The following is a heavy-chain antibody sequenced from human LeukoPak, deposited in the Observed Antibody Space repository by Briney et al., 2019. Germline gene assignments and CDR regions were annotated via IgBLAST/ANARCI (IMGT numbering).Heavy chain of an antibody. Sequence: PSETLSLTCTVSGGSISSYYWSWIRQPPGKGLEWIGYIYYSGSTNYNPSLKSRVTISVDTSKNQFSLKLSSVTAADTAVYYCARDRGAEYSSSFFPLVQEFDPWGQGTLVTVSS. D-gene: IGHD6-6*01. CDR2: IYYSGST. J-gene: IGHJ5*02. V-gene: IGHV4-59*01. CDR1: GGSISSYY. CDR3: ARDRGAEYSSSFFPLVQEFDP.